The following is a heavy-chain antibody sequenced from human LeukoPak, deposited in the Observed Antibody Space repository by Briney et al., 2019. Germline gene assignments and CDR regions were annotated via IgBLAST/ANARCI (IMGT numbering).Heavy chain of an antibody. J-gene: IGHJ1*01. CDR2: INHSGST. Sequence: SETLSLTCAVYGGSFSGCYWSWIRQPPGKGLEWIGEINHSGSTNYNPSLKSRVTISVDTSKNQFSLKLSSVTAADTAVYYCARPVEYDSSGYWRAEYFQHWGQGTLVTVSS. CDR1: GGSFSGCY. V-gene: IGHV4-34*01. D-gene: IGHD3-22*01. CDR3: ARPVEYDSSGYWRAEYFQH.